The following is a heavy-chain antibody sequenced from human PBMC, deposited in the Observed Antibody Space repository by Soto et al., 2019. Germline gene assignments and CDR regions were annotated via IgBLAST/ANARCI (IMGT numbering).Heavy chain of an antibody. CDR2: IFHTGGT. CDR1: GGSISGHF. Sequence: LSLTCTVAGGSISGHFLSWIRQPPGKGLEYIGWIFHTGGTNYNASLASRVAISVDTSKTQISLNLHSVTAADTAVYYCARSGLTFRGVVWGQGIPVTVSS. J-gene: IGHJ4*01. D-gene: IGHD3-16*01. CDR3: ARSGLTFRGVV. V-gene: IGHV4-59*11.